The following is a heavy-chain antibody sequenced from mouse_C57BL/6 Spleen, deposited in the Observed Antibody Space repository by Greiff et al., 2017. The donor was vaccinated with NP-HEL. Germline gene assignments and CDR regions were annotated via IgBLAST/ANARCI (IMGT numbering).Heavy chain of an antibody. J-gene: IGHJ4*01. D-gene: IGHD2-1*01. CDR1: GYTFTSYW. Sequence: QVQLKQPGAELVRPGSSVKLSCKASGYTFTSYWMHWVKQRPIQGLEWIGNIDPSDSETHYNQKFKDKATLTVDKSSSTAYMQLSSLTSEDSAVYYCARRGGNYGAMDYWGQGTSVTVSS. CDR2: IDPSDSET. CDR3: ARRGGNYGAMDY. V-gene: IGHV1-52*01.